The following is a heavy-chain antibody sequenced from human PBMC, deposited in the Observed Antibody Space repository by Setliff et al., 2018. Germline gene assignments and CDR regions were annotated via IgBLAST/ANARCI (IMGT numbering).Heavy chain of an antibody. CDR2: INHRGST. J-gene: IGHJ6*03. V-gene: IGHV4-34*01. D-gene: IGHD3-3*01. CDR3: ARMSGFQYIDV. Sequence: SATLSLTCAAYGGTFSDYYWTWIRQPPGKGLEWIGEINHRGSTNYNPSLKSRATISIDTSKDQFSLKLISMSAADAAVYFCARMSGFQYIDVWDKGTTVTVSS. CDR1: GGTFSDYY.